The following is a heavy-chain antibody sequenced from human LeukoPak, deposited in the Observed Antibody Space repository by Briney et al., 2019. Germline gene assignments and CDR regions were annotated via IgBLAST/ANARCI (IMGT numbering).Heavy chain of an antibody. Sequence: SETLSLTCAVSGGSISSGGYSWSWIRQPPGKGLEWIGYIYHSGSTYYNPSLKSRVTISVDTSKNQFSLKLGSVTAADTAVYYCARGPLSRCRGGSCRRYYYGMDVWGQGTTVTVSS. CDR1: GGSISSGGYS. CDR2: IYHSGST. D-gene: IGHD2-15*01. V-gene: IGHV4-30-2*01. J-gene: IGHJ6*02. CDR3: ARGPLSRCRGGSCRRYYYGMDV.